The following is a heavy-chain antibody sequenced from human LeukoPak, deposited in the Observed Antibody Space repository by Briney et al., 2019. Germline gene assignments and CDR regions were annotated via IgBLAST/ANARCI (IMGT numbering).Heavy chain of an antibody. V-gene: IGHV3-23*01. CDR1: GFTFSSYA. CDR3: AKEASTTADSSGYYWEIDY. CDR2: ISGSGGST. J-gene: IGHJ4*02. Sequence: GGSLRLSCAASGFTFSSYAMSWVRQAPGKGLEWVSAISGSGGSTYYADSVKGRFTISRDNSMNTLYLQMNSLRAEDTAVYYCAKEASTTADSSGYYWEIDYWGQGTLVTVSS. D-gene: IGHD3-22*01.